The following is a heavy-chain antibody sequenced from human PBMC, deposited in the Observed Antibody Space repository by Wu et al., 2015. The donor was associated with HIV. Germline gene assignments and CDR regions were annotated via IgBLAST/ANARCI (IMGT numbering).Heavy chain of an antibody. CDR2: INPNSGGT. Sequence: QVQLVQSGAEVKKPGASVKVSCKASGYTFTGYYMHWVRQAPGQGLEWMGWINPNSGGTNYAQKFQGRVTMTRDTSISTAYMELSRLRSDDTAVYYCAKSPRGRYYYYYMDVWGKGTTVTVSS. CDR3: AKSPRGRYYYYYMDV. CDR1: GYTFTGYY. J-gene: IGHJ6*03. V-gene: IGHV1-2*02.